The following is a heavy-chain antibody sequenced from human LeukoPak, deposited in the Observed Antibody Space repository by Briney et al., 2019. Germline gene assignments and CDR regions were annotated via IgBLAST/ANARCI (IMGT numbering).Heavy chain of an antibody. D-gene: IGHD1-1*01. CDR3: AIATTGRGAFGS. CDR2: TNEAGGDK. V-gene: IGHV3-7*01. J-gene: IGHJ4*02. CDR1: GFTFSDFW. Sequence: GGSLRLSCAASGFTFSDFWMSWVRQAPGKGLECVASTNEAGGDKLYVDSVKGRFTISKDNSKNSLSLQMNSLTAEDTAIYYCAIATTGRGAFGSWGQGTLVSVSS.